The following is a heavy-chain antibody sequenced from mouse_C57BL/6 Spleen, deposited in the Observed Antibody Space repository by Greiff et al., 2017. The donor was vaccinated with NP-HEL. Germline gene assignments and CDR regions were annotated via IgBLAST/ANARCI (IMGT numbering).Heavy chain of an antibody. CDR1: GYTFTSYT. V-gene: IGHV1-4*01. Sequence: VQLQQSGAELARPGASVKMSCKASGYTFTSYTMHWVKQRPGQGLEWIGYINPSSGYTKYNQKFKDKATLTADKSSSTAYMQLSSLTSEDSAVYYWAREEGPTYWYFDVWGTGTTVTVAS. J-gene: IGHJ1*03. D-gene: IGHD3-3*01. CDR3: AREEGPTYWYFDV. CDR2: INPSSGYT.